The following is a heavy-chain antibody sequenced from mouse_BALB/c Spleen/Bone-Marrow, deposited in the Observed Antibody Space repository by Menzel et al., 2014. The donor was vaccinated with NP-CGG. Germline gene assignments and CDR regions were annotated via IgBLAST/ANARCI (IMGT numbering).Heavy chain of an antibody. D-gene: IGHD1-1*01. CDR1: GDSITSGY. J-gene: IGHJ1*01. Sequence: DVKLVESGPSLVKPSQTLSLTCSVTGDSITSGYWNWIPKFPGNKLEYMGYISYSGSTYYNPSLKSRISITRDTSKNQYYLQLNSVTTEDTATYYCARYYYGSSYWYFDVWGAGTTVTVSS. CDR3: ARYYYGSSYWYFDV. CDR2: ISYSGST. V-gene: IGHV3-8*02.